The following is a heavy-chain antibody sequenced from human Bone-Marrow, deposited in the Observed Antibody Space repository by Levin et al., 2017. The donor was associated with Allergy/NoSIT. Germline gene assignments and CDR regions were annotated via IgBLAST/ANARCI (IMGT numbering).Heavy chain of an antibody. D-gene: IGHD4-17*01. CDR2: IKQDGSEK. V-gene: IGHV3-7*01. Sequence: GGSLRLSCAASGFTFSSYWMSWVRQAPGKGLEWVANIKQDGSEKYYVDSVKGRFTISRDNAKNSLYLQMNSLRAEDTAVYYCARLRGYGDYSFDYWGQGTLVTVSS. J-gene: IGHJ4*02. CDR3: ARLRGYGDYSFDY. CDR1: GFTFSSYW.